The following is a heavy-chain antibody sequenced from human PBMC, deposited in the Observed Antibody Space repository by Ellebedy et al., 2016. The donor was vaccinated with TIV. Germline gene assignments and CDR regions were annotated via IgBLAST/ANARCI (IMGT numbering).Heavy chain of an antibody. Sequence: GESLKISXAASGFTFSSYGMHWVRQAPGKGLEWVAVIWYDGSNKYYADSVKGRFTISRDNSKNALYLQMNSLRAEDTAVYYCARVFEVVRRYYGMDVWGQGTTVTVSS. CDR2: IWYDGSNK. J-gene: IGHJ6*02. CDR3: ARVFEVVRRYYGMDV. CDR1: GFTFSSYG. V-gene: IGHV3-33*01. D-gene: IGHD2-15*01.